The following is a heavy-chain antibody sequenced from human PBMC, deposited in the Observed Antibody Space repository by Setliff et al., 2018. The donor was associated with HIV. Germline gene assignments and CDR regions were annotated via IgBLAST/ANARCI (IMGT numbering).Heavy chain of an antibody. J-gene: IGHJ6*02. CDR2: IGGSGFGT. CDR3: ARKLRPGHGVDV. CDR1: GFTFSNFA. Sequence: GGSLRLSCTASGFTFSNFAITWVRQAPGKGLEWVSAIGGSGFGTYYADSVKGRFTISRDNAKNSMDLQMNSLRAEDTAIYYCARKLRPGHGVDVWGQGTTVTVSS. D-gene: IGHD3-10*01. V-gene: IGHV3-23*01.